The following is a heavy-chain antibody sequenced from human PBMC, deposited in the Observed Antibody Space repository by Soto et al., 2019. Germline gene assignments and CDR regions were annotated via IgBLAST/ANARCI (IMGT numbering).Heavy chain of an antibody. D-gene: IGHD2-2*01. J-gene: IGHJ6*02. CDR1: GYSFIGYY. V-gene: IGHV1-69*13. Sequence: SVKVSCKASGYSFIGYYIHWVRQAPGQGLEWMGGIIPIFGTANYAQKFQGRVTITADESTSTAYMELSSLRSEDTAVYYCAVNIVVVPAARYYGMDVWGQGTTVTVSS. CDR3: AVNIVVVPAARYYGMDV. CDR2: IIPIFGTA.